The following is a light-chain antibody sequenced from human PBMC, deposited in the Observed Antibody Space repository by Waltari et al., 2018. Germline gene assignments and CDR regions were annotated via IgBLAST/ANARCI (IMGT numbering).Light chain of an antibody. CDR2: GAS. CDR1: PGVSSH. CDR3: QQYSDWPYT. J-gene: IGKJ2*01. Sequence: EIVMTQSPGTLSVSPGERLTLSCRASPGVSSHLAWYQQKPGQAPTPLIDGASTRATGMPARFSGSGSGTEFTLTISSLQSEDFADYYCQQYSDWPYTFGQGTKLEIK. V-gene: IGKV3-15*01.